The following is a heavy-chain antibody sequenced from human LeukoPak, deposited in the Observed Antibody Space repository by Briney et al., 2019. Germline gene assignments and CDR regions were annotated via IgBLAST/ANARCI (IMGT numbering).Heavy chain of an antibody. V-gene: IGHV3-23*01. J-gene: IGHJ4*02. CDR2: ITYSSGST. Sequence: GGSLRLSCAVSGFTFSAYGMSWFRQAPGKGLEWVSAITYSSGSTYYADSVKGRFTISRDNSKNTLYLQMNSLRAEDTALYYCAKDGTGCGGDCYSDYWGQGTLVTVSS. CDR1: GFTFSAYG. CDR3: AKDGTGCGGDCYSDY. D-gene: IGHD2-21*02.